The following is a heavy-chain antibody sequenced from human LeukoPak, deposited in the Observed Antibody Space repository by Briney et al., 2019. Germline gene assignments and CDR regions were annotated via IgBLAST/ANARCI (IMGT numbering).Heavy chain of an antibody. V-gene: IGHV3-7*04. CDR2: IKQDGSKK. D-gene: IGHD5-24*01. CDR1: GFPFSSYW. CDR3: TRVGYIDEGIDX. Sequence: GGSLRLSCVASGFPFSSYWMTWVRQAPGKGLEWVANIKQDGSKKSYVDSVKGRFTISRDNAKNSLYLQMNSLRAEDTAIYYCTRVGYIDEGIDXXGXGTLVTVSS. J-gene: IGHJ4*02.